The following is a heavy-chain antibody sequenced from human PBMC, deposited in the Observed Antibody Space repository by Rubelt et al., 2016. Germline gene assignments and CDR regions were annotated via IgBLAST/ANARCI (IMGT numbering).Heavy chain of an antibody. CDR2: INPSGGST. J-gene: IGHJ4*02. CDR3: TTGILVIAESTQLGLDY. CDR1: GYTFSNYY. D-gene: IGHD2-21*01. V-gene: IGHV1-46*01. Sequence: QVQVVQSGAEVKKPGASVKVSCKASGYTFSNYYMHWVRQAPGQGLEWMGIINPSGGSTNYAQKFQGSVTITEDTSTNTGNMELTSLGSDDSAIYYCTTGILVIAESTQLGLDYWGQGTLVTVSS.